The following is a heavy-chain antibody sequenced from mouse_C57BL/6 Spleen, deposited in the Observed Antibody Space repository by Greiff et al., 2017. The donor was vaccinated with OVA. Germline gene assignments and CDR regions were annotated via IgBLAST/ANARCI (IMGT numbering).Heavy chain of an antibody. V-gene: IGHV6-6*01. CDR3: TRGGYYSNFWDFEV. CDR1: GFTFSDAW. D-gene: IGHD2-5*01. CDR2: ISHNANNHAP. J-gene: IGHJ1*03. Sequence: EVKLVESGGGLVQPGGSMKLSCAASGFTFSDAWMDWVRQSPEKGLEWVAEISHNANNHAPYYAESVKGRFTISRDASKGSGYLKTNSVRAEDTGIYYCTRGGYYSNFWDFEVWGTGTTVT.